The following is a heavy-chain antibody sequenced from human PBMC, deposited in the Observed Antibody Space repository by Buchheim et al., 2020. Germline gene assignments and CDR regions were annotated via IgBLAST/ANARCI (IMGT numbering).Heavy chain of an antibody. CDR3: AKDIVVTMVRGVMGDFDY. D-gene: IGHD3-10*01. J-gene: IGHJ4*02. CDR2: ISGSGGST. V-gene: IGHV3-23*01. Sequence: EVQLLESGGGLVQPGGSLRLSCAASGFTFSSYAMSWVRQAPGKGLEWVSAISGSGGSTYYADSVKGRFTISRDNSKNKLYLQMNSLRAEDTAVYYCAKDIVVTMVRGVMGDFDYWGQGTL. CDR1: GFTFSSYA.